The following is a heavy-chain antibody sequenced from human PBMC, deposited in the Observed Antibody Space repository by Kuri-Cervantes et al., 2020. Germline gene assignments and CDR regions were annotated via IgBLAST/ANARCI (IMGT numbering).Heavy chain of an antibody. CDR3: ARDLDIQLCLGASPGCLDY. J-gene: IGHJ4*02. D-gene: IGHD5-18*01. CDR2: ISYDGRNK. CDR1: GFTFSSYA. Sequence: GESLKISCAASGFTFSSYAMHWVRQAPGKGLEWVAVISYDGRNKYYSDSVKGRFTISRDNSKNTLYLQMNSLRAEDTAVYYCARDLDIQLCLGASPGCLDYWGQGTLVTVSS. V-gene: IGHV3-30*04.